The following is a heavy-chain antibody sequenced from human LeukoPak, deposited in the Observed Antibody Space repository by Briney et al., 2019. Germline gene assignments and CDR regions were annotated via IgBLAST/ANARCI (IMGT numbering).Heavy chain of an antibody. CDR2: IKQDGSEK. J-gene: IGHJ4*02. V-gene: IGHV3-7*01. Sequence: GGSLRLSCAASGFTFSHYWMSWVRQAPGKGLEWVANIKQDGSEKYYVDSMKGRFTISRDNAKNSLYLQMNSLRAEDTAVYYCARDLVAVADGYWGQGTLVTVSS. CDR3: ARDLVAVADGY. CDR1: GFTFSHYW. D-gene: IGHD6-19*01.